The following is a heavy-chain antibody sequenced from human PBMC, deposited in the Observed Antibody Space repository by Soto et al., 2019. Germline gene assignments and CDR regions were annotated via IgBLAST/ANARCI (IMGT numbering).Heavy chain of an antibody. V-gene: IGHV1-46*02. CDR3: ARGPEDSDVPRWDY. CDR2: INLRGGTT. CDR1: GYNFNQYY. Sequence: QVQLMQSGAEVRKPGASVRLSCETSGYNFNQYYIHWVRQGPGRGLEWMGIINLRGGTTEYAHKFRGGAAVTGDTTTKTAYMELRSLRSEDTAMCFCARGPEDSDVPRWDYWGQGSLVTVSS. J-gene: IGHJ4*02. D-gene: IGHD1-26*01.